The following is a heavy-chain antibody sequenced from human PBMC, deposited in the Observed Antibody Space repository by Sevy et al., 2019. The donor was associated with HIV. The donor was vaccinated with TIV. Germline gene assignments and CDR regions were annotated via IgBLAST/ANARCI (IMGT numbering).Heavy chain of an antibody. V-gene: IGHV3-7*01. CDR1: GFTFSSYW. CDR3: ARFEDY. J-gene: IGHJ4*02. Sequence: GGYLRLSCVASGFTFSSYWMTWVRQAPGRGLEWVANIRQDGSDKFYVDSVKGRFTISRDNDKNSLYLQMNSLRAEDTAVYYCARFEDYWGQGTLVTVSS. CDR2: IRQDGSDK.